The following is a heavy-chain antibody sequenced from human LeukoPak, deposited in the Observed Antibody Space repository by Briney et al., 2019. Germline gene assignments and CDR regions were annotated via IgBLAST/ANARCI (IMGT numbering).Heavy chain of an antibody. Sequence: EASVKVSCKASGGTFSSYAISWVRQATGQGLAWMGWMNPNSGNTGYAQKFQGRVTMTRNTSISTAYMELSSLRSEDTAVYYCARGLLSPAAAGPGGFDPWGQGTLVTVSS. V-gene: IGHV1-8*02. CDR1: GGTFSSYA. J-gene: IGHJ5*02. D-gene: IGHD6-13*01. CDR2: MNPNSGNT. CDR3: ARGLLSPAAAGPGGFDP.